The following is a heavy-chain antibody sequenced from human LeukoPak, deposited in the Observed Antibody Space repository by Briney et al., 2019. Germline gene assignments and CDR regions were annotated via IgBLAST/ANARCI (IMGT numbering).Heavy chain of an antibody. J-gene: IGHJ4*02. CDR3: AKGSITMVRGKGSYFDY. Sequence: GMSLRLSCAASGFTFDDYAMHWVRQDPGKGLEWVSGISWNSGSIGYADSVKGRFTISRDNAKNSLYLQMNSLRAEDTALYYCAKGSITMVRGKGSYFDYWGQGTLVTVSS. CDR2: ISWNSGSI. CDR1: GFTFDDYA. V-gene: IGHV3-9*01. D-gene: IGHD3-10*01.